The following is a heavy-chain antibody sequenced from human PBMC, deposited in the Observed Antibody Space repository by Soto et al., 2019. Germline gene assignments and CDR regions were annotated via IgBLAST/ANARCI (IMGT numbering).Heavy chain of an antibody. CDR1: GFTFSSYS. D-gene: IGHD2-2*01. J-gene: IGHJ5*02. CDR2: ISSSSSYI. Sequence: PGGSLRLSCAASGFTFSSYSMNWVRQAPGKGLEWVSFISSSSSYIYYADSVKGRFTISRDNAKNSLYLQMNSLRAEDTAVYYCARDWGLPAAIVDWFDPWGQGTLVTVSS. V-gene: IGHV3-21*01. CDR3: ARDWGLPAAIVDWFDP.